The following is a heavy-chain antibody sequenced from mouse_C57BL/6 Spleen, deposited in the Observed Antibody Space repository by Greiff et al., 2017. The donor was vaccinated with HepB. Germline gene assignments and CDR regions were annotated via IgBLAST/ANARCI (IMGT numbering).Heavy chain of an antibody. CDR2: IHPNSGST. V-gene: IGHV1-64*01. CDR3: ARCDYPSYAMDY. D-gene: IGHD2-4*01. J-gene: IGHJ4*01. CDR1: GYTFTSYW. Sequence: QVQLQQPGAELVKPGASVKLSCKASGYTFTSYWMHWVKQRPGQGLEWIGMIHPNSGSTNYNEKFKSKATLTVDKSSSTAYMQLCSLTSEDSAVYYCARCDYPSYAMDYWGQGTSVTVSS.